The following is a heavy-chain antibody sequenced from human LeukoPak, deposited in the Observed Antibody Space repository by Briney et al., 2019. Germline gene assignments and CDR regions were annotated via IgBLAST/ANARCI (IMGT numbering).Heavy chain of an antibody. V-gene: IGHV3-30*18. CDR2: ISIDGREK. Sequence: PGGSLRLSCAASGFIFSNYAMHWVRQAPGKGLEWVAVISIDGREKDYADSVKGRFAISRDNSKNTLYLQLDGLRPDDTAVYFCAKGYHFRSYLVSFGHHWGQGTLVTVSS. CDR1: GFIFSNYA. D-gene: IGHD1-26*01. CDR3: AKGYHFRSYLVSFGHH. J-gene: IGHJ5*02.